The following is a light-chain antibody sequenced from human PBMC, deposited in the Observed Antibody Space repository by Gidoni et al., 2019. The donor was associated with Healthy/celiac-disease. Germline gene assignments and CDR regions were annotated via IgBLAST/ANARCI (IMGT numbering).Light chain of an antibody. Sequence: DIQMTQSPSSLSASVGDRVTITCRASQSISSYLNWYQQKPGKAPELLIYAASSLQSGVPSRFSGSGSGTDFTLTISSLRPEDFATYYCEQSYSTPHTFGQGTKLEIK. CDR2: AAS. CDR3: EQSYSTPHT. J-gene: IGKJ2*01. CDR1: QSISSY. V-gene: IGKV1-39*01.